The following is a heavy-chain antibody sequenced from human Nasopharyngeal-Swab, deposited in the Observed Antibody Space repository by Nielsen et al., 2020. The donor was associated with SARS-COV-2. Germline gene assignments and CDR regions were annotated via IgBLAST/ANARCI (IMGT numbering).Heavy chain of an antibody. CDR1: GFTFDDYA. V-gene: IGHV3-43*02. CDR2: ISGDGGST. D-gene: IGHD6-19*01. J-gene: IGHJ4*02. CDR3: AKGGSGWSNKFDC. Sequence: GESLKISCAASGFTFDDYAMHWVRPAPGKGLEWVSLISGDGGSTYYADSVKGRFTISRDNSKNSLYLQMNSLRTEDTALYYCAKGGSGWSNKFDCWGQGTLVTVSS.